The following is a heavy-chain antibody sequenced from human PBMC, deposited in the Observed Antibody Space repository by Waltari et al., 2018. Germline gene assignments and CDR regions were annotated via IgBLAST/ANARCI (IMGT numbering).Heavy chain of an antibody. V-gene: IGHV4-30-2*01. J-gene: IGHJ4*02. CDR3: AAVRGNLVANGQSRRVSGAFDS. CDR2: VYHSGTT. Sequence: QLQLQESGSGLVKPSQTLSLTCAVSGGSISSSVYSWTWIRQPAGRALEWIGFVYHSGTTDYNPSLASRVTISVDRAKNQFSLRLNSVTAADTAVYYCAAVRGNLVANGQSRRVSGAFDSWGQGTLVTVSS. D-gene: IGHD3-10*01. CDR1: GGSISSSVYS.